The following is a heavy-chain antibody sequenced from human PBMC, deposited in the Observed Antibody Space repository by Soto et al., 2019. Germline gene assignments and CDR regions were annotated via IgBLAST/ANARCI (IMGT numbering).Heavy chain of an antibody. J-gene: IGHJ5*02. V-gene: IGHV5-51*01. CDR2: IYPGDSDT. Sequence: GESLKISCKGSGYSFTSYWIAWVRQVPGKGLEWMGIIYPGDSDTRYSPSFQGQVTISADQSINTAYLQWSSLKASDTAMYYCARLFHYDSSGSPNWFDPWGQGTLVTVSS. CDR3: ARLFHYDSSGSPNWFDP. D-gene: IGHD3-22*01. CDR1: GYSFTSYW.